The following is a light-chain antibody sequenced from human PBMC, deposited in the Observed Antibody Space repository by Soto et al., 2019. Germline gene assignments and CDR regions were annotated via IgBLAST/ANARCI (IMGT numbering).Light chain of an antibody. CDR3: SSYAGSNNVV. V-gene: IGLV2-8*01. Sequence: QSVLTQPPSASGSPGQSVTISCTGTSSDVGGYNFVSCYQQHPGKAPNPMIYEVSKRPSGVPDRFSGSKSGNTASLTVSGLQAEDEADYYCSSYAGSNNVVFGGGTKLTVL. J-gene: IGLJ2*01. CDR2: EVS. CDR1: SSDVGGYNF.